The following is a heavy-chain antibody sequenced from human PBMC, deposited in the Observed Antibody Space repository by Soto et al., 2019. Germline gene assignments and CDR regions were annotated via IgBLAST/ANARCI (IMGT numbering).Heavy chain of an antibody. CDR3: ARAIWFGDQNAYYFDY. Sequence: GASVKVSCKASGYTFTGYYMHWVRQAPGQGLEWMGWINPNSGGTNYAQKFQGWVTMTRDTSISTAYMELSRLRSDDTAVYYCARAIWFGDQNAYYFDYWGQGTLVTVSS. CDR2: INPNSGGT. CDR1: GYTFTGYY. D-gene: IGHD3-10*01. J-gene: IGHJ4*02. V-gene: IGHV1-2*04.